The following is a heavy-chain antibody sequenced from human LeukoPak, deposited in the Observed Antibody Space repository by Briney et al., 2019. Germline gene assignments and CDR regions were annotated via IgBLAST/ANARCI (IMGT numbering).Heavy chain of an antibody. CDR3: ARDFLGSGTNWFDP. D-gene: IGHD6-19*01. V-gene: IGHV1-2*02. Sequence: GASVKVSCKASGYTFTGYYMHWVRQAPGQGLEWMGWINPNSGGTNYAQKFQGRVTMTRDTSISTAYMELSRLRSDDTAVYYCARDFLGSGTNWFDPWGQGTLVTVSS. J-gene: IGHJ5*02. CDR2: INPNSGGT. CDR1: GYTFTGYY.